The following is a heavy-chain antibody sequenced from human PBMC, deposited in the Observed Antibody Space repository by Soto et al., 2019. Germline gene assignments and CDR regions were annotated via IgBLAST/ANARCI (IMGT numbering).Heavy chain of an antibody. CDR2: ISGSGLNT. Sequence: GGSLRLSCAASGFTFSSYAMSWVRQAPGKGLEWVSAISGSGLNTYYAESVKGRFTISRDNSKNTLYLQLNSLRAEDTAIYYCAKAFPPYYGSGSSYYFTFWGQGTLVTVSS. J-gene: IGHJ4*02. CDR1: GFTFSSYA. V-gene: IGHV3-23*01. D-gene: IGHD3-10*01. CDR3: AKAFPPYYGSGSSYYFTF.